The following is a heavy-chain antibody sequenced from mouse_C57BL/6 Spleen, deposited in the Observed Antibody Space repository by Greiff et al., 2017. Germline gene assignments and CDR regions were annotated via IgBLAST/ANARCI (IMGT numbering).Heavy chain of an antibody. V-gene: IGHV5-9-1*02. CDR2: ISSGGDYI. J-gene: IGHJ4*01. CDR1: GFTFSSYA. D-gene: IGHD2-5*01. Sequence: EVQLVESGEGLVKPGGSLKLSCAASGFTFSSYAMSWVRQTPEERLEWVAYISSGGDYIYYADNVKGRFTISRDNARNTLYLQMSSLKSEDTAVYDCTRRSLYDSNYEDYAMGYWGQGTSVPVAS. CDR3: TRRSLYDSNYEDYAMGY.